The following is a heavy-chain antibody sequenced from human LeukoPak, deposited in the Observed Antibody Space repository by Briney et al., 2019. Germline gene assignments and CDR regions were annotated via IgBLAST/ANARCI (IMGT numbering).Heavy chain of an antibody. Sequence: PSETLSLTCTXSXXXXXXXXXXXXXXXXPXXXXLXXXXXIXYSGXTSYNPSLKSRVAISVDMSKNQFSLKLSSLTAADTAVXYCARVGDYGSDSVGPFDYWGQGTLVTVSS. D-gene: IGHD4-23*01. CDR3: ARVGDYGSDSVGPFDY. CDR2: IXYSGXT. CDR1: XXXXXXXXXX. J-gene: IGHJ4*02. V-gene: IGHV4-30-4*01.